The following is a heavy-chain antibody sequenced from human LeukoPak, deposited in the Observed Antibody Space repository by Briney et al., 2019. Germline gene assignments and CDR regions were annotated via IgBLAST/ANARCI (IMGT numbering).Heavy chain of an antibody. J-gene: IGHJ4*02. Sequence: AGSLTRYGAGARFSFSSYAMSWVRQAQGKGREWVSATSGSGGSTYYADSVKGRFTTSRDTSTNTLYLQMNSLRADDTAVYKCVKEGSTVTTAGVMYYFDYWGQGSLVTVSS. CDR2: TSGSGGST. CDR1: RFSFSSYA. V-gene: IGHV3-23*01. CDR3: VKEGSTVTTAGVMYYFDY. D-gene: IGHD4-17*01.